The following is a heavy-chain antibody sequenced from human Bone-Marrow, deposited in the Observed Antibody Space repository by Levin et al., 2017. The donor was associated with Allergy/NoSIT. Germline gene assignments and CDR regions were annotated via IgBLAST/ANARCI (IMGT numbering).Heavy chain of an antibody. V-gene: IGHV4-59*01. J-gene: IGHJ6*03. CDR1: GGSISSYY. CDR2: IYYSGST. Sequence: PSETLSLTCTVSGGSISSYYWSWIRQPPGKGLEWIGYIYYSGSTNYNPSLKSRVTISVDTSKNQFSLKLSSVTAADTAVYYCARGMVVVAATSLYYYYYMDVWGKGTTVTVSS. D-gene: IGHD2-15*01. CDR3: ARGMVVVAATSLYYYYYMDV.